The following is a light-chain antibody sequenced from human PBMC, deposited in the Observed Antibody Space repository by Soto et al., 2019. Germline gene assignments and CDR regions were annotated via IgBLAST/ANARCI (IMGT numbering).Light chain of an antibody. CDR2: AAS. Sequence: DIQITQSPSSLSASVGDRVTITCRASQSISSYLNWYQQKPGKAPKLLIYAASSLQSGGPSRFSGSGSGADFTLTISSLQPEDFATYYCQQSYSTPPITFGQGTRLEIK. CDR3: QQSYSTPPIT. J-gene: IGKJ5*01. CDR1: QSISSY. V-gene: IGKV1-39*01.